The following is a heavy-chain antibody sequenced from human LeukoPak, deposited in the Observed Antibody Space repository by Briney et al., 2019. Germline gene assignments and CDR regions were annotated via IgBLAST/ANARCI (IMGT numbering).Heavy chain of an antibody. CDR1: GGSFSGYY. J-gene: IGHJ5*02. D-gene: IGHD3-3*01. Sequence: SETLSLTCAVYGGSFSGYYWSWIRQPPGKGLEWIGEINHSGSTNYNPSHKSRVTISVDTSKNQFSLKLSSVTAADTAVYYCARWPFWSGHSNWFDPWGQGTLVTVSS. CDR3: ARWPFWSGHSNWFDP. V-gene: IGHV4-34*01. CDR2: INHSGST.